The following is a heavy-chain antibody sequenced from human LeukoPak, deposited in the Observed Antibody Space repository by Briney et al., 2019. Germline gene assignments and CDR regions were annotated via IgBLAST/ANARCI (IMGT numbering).Heavy chain of an antibody. CDR1: GGSFSGYY. CDR2: INHSRST. J-gene: IGHJ6*03. V-gene: IGHV4-34*01. CDR3: AREVGATNFYYYYYMDV. D-gene: IGHD1-26*01. Sequence: SETLSLTCAVYGGSFSGYYWSWIRQPPGKGLEWIGEINHSRSTNYNPSLKSRVTISVDTSKNQFSLKLSSVTAADTAVYYCAREVGATNFYYYYYMDVWGKGTTVTVSS.